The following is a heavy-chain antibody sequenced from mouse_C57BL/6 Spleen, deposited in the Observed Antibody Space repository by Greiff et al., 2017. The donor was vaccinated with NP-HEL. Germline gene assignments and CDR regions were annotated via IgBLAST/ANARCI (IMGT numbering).Heavy chain of an antibody. Sequence: VQLQESGAELVRPGASVTLSCKASGYTFTDYEMHWVKQTPVHGLEWIGAIDPETGGTAYNQKFKGKAILTADKSSSTAYMELRSLTSEDSAVYYCTSPDGYHLMDYWGQGTSVTVSS. CDR3: TSPDGYHLMDY. CDR2: IDPETGGT. J-gene: IGHJ4*01. D-gene: IGHD2-3*01. CDR1: GYTFTDYE. V-gene: IGHV1-15*01.